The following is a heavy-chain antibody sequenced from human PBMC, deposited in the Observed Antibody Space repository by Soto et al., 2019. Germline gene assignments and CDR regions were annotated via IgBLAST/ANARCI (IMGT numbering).Heavy chain of an antibody. CDR2: IDYSGIT. CDR3: TRARRYSSRWFWFDP. D-gene: IGHD6-13*01. V-gene: IGHV4-31*03. J-gene: IGHJ5*02. CDR1: GDTISSGDYN. Sequence: RRCRTCRVSGDTISSGDYNGNWIRQHPGTGPEWIGYIDYSGITNYNPSLRSRVTMSVDTAKNQFSLRLTYVTAADTAAYYCTRARRYSSRWFWFDPWGQGTLVTVPS.